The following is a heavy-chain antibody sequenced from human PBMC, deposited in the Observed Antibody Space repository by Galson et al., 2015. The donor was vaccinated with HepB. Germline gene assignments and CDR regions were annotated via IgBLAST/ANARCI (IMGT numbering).Heavy chain of an antibody. CDR3: APTTIFGVVSRWFDP. D-gene: IGHD3-3*01. CDR1: GFTFSSYA. Sequence: SLRLSCAASGFTFSSYAMSWVRQAPGKGLEWVSAIRGSGGSTYYADSVKGRFTISRDNSKNTLYLQMNSLRAEDTAVYYCAPTTIFGVVSRWFDPWGQGTQVAVSS. J-gene: IGHJ5*02. CDR2: IRGSGGST. V-gene: IGHV3-23*01.